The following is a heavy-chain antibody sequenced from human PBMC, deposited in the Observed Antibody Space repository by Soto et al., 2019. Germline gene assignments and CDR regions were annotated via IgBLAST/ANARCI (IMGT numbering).Heavy chain of an antibody. Sequence: PGGSLRLSCAASGFTFSRYWMHWVRQAPGKGLEWVSGISGSAYYADAVKGRFTISRDNSKNTLYLQMNSLRAEDTAMYYCAKDKGYSSGDVFDIWGQGTMVTVSS. CDR1: GFTFSRYW. CDR3: AKDKGYSSGDVFDI. V-gene: IGHV3-23*01. J-gene: IGHJ3*02. D-gene: IGHD5-18*01. CDR2: ISGSA.